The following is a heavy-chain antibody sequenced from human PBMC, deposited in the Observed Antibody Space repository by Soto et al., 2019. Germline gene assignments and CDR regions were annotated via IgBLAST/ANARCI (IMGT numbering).Heavy chain of an antibody. Sequence: AASVKVSCKASGGTFSSYAISWVRQAPGQGLEWMGGIIPIFGTANYAQKFQGRVTITADESTSTAYMELSSLRSEDTAVYYCARGAPFGEVDYWGQGTLVTVSS. CDR2: IIPIFGTA. CDR1: GGTFSSYA. J-gene: IGHJ4*02. CDR3: ARGAPFGEVDY. V-gene: IGHV1-69*13. D-gene: IGHD3-3*01.